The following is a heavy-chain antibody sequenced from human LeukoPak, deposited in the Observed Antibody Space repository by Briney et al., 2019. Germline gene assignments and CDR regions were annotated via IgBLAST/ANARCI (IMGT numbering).Heavy chain of an antibody. D-gene: IGHD5-18*01. V-gene: IGHV3-23*01. Sequence: GGSLRLSCAASGFTVSTNYMSWVRQAPGKGLEWVSAISGSGGSTYYADSVKGRFTISRDNSKNTLYLQMNSLRAEDTAVYYCAKDRFGYSYGTYYFDYWGQGTLVTVSS. CDR3: AKDRFGYSYGTYYFDY. CDR1: GFTVSTNY. CDR2: ISGSGGST. J-gene: IGHJ4*02.